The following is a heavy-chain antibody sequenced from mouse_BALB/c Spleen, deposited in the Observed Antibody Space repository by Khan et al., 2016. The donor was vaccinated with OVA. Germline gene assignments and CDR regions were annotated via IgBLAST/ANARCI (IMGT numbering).Heavy chain of an antibody. CDR2: TDPENGET. CDR3: ARSGYFAWFTY. CDR1: GFNIKDYY. J-gene: IGHJ3*01. V-gene: IGHV14-1*02. Sequence: VQLQQPGAEVVRPGALVKLSCKASGFNIKDYYMHWVKQRPEQGLEWIGWTDPENGETVYDPKFQDKARITADTSSNTAYLQLSSLTSEDTAVYYCARSGYFAWFTYWGQGTLVTVSA.